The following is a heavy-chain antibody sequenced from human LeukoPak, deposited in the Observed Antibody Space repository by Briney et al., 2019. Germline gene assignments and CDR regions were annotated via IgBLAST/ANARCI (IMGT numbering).Heavy chain of an antibody. D-gene: IGHD2-2*01. CDR1: GFTVSSNY. V-gene: IGHV3-48*01. Sequence: PGGSLRLSCAASGFTVSSNYMSWVRQAPGKGLEWVSYIKNGGSPIHYADSVKGRFTISRDNAKSSLYLQMDSLRPEDTAVYYCVRDPDALDYWGQGTLVTVSS. CDR3: VRDPDALDY. J-gene: IGHJ4*02. CDR2: IKNGGSPI.